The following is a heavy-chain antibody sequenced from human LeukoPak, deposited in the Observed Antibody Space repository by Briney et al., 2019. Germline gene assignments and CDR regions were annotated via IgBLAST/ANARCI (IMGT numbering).Heavy chain of an antibody. V-gene: IGHV3-48*01. Sequence: GGSLRLSCAASGFTFSSYSMNWVRQAPGKGLEWVSYISSSSSTIYYADSVKGRFTISRDNSKNTLYLQMNSLRAEDTAVYYCAKDRPGYSSGWYDYWGQGTLVTVSS. CDR2: ISSSSSTI. D-gene: IGHD6-19*01. J-gene: IGHJ4*02. CDR1: GFTFSSYS. CDR3: AKDRPGYSSGWYDY.